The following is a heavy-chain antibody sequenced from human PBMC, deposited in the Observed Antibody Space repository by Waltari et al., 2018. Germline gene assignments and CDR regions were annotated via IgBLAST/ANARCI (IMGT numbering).Heavy chain of an antibody. CDR3: ARSGGTSGAFDI. CDR2: IYYTGSN. Sequence: QVQLQESGPGLVKPSETLSLTCTVSGGSLSTYYWSWIRQLPGKGLEWIAYIYYTGSNNYIPSLYGRVTIAEDTSKSQFSLKLGSVTAADTAVYYCARSGGTSGAFDIWGQGTMVTVSS. D-gene: IGHD1-1*01. CDR1: GGSLSTYY. J-gene: IGHJ3*02. V-gene: IGHV4-59*01.